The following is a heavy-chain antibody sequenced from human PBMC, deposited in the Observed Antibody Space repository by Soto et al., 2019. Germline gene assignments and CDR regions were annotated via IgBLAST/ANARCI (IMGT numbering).Heavy chain of an antibody. CDR1: GGSISSYY. CDR3: AGGPRRGYNWFDP. V-gene: IGHV4-59*01. J-gene: IGHJ5*02. Sequence: PSETMRLSCTVAGGSISSYYWSWIRQPPGKGLEWIGYIYYSGSTNYNPSLKSRVTISVDTSNNQFSLKLNSVTAADPALYYCAGGPRRGYNWFDPWGQGTLVTISS. CDR2: IYYSGST.